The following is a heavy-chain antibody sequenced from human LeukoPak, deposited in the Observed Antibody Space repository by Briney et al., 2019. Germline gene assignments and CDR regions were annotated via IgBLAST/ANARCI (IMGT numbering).Heavy chain of an antibody. J-gene: IGHJ4*02. D-gene: IGHD6-19*01. V-gene: IGHV4-39*01. CDR2: IYYSGST. Sequence: SETLSLTCTVSGGSISSSSYYWGWIRQPPGKGLEWIGSIYYSGSTYYNPSLKSRVTISVDTSKNQFSLKLSSVTAADTAVYYCARQGYSSGPLFDYWGQGTLVTVSS. CDR1: GGSISSSSYY. CDR3: ARQGYSSGPLFDY.